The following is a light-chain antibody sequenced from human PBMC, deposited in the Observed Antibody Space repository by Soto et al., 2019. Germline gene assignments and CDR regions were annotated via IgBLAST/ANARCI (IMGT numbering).Light chain of an antibody. CDR1: QSISSTH. CDR3: HLYGTSPPRHT. CDR2: GSS. V-gene: IGKV3-20*01. Sequence: EIVLTQSPGTLSLSPGERATLSCRASQSISSTHLAWYQHKPGQAPRLLIYGSSTRATGVPDRFSGSGSGTDFTLTITGLEPEDFAVFYCHLYGTSPPRHTFGQGTKLEIK. J-gene: IGKJ2*01.